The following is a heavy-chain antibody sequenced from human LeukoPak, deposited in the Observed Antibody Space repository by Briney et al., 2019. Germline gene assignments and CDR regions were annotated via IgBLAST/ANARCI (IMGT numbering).Heavy chain of an antibody. CDR2: INPSGGST. D-gene: IGHD3-22*01. J-gene: IGHJ6*03. CDR3: ARDRGYYYDSSGYYSHYYYYMDV. CDR1: GYTFTSYY. Sequence: ASVKVSCKASGYTFTSYYMHWVRQAPGQGLEWMGIINPSGGSTSYARKFQGRVTMTRDTSTSTVYMELSSLRSEDTAVYYCARDRGYYYDSSGYYSHYYYYMDVWGKGTTVTVSS. V-gene: IGHV1-46*01.